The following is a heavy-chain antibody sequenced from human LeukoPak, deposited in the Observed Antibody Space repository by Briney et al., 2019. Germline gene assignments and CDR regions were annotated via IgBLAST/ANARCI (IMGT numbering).Heavy chain of an antibody. CDR1: GGSIGSYY. Sequence: PSETLSLTCTVSGGSIGSYYWSWIRQPPGKGLEWIGYIYYSGSTNYNPSLKSRVTISVDTSKNQFSLKLSSVTAADTAVYYCARQRSLGAFDIWGQGTMVTVSS. CDR2: IYYSGST. V-gene: IGHV4-59*01. CDR3: ARQRSLGAFDI. J-gene: IGHJ3*02. D-gene: IGHD3-10*01.